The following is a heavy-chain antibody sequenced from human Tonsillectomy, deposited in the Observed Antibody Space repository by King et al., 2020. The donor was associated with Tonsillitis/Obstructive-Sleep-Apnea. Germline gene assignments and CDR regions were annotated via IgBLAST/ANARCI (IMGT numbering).Heavy chain of an antibody. V-gene: IGHV3-23*04. Sequence: VQLVESGGGLVQPGGSLRLSCAASGFTFSSYAMSWVRQAPGKGLEWVSAISGSGGSTYYADSVTRRFTISRDISKNTLYVQLNSLGAEDTAVYYCAKDPTLSVRFLEPFHTYYYYYMDVWGKGTTVTVSS. CDR1: GFTFSSYA. J-gene: IGHJ6*03. CDR2: ISGSGGST. CDR3: AKDPTLSVRFLEPFHTYYYYYMDV. D-gene: IGHD3-3*01.